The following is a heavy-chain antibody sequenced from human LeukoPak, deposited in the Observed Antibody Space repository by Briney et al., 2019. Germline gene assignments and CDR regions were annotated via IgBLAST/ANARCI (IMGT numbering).Heavy chain of an antibody. Sequence: SETLSLTCTVSGGSISSSRYYLGWIRQPPGKGLEWIGSIYYSGSTYYNPSLKSRVTISVDTSKNQFSLKLSSVTAADTAVYYCARSRSEQAWGWFDPWGQGTLVTVSS. CDR3: ARSRSEQAWGWFDP. CDR1: GGSISSSRYY. V-gene: IGHV4-39*01. D-gene: IGHD7-27*01. CDR2: IYYSGST. J-gene: IGHJ5*02.